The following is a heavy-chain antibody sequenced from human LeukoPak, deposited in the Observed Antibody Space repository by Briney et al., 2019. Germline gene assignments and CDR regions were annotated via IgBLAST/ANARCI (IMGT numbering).Heavy chain of an antibody. CDR3: ARDPGHSYGAPFDY. V-gene: IGHV4-61*02. J-gene: IGHJ4*02. Sequence: SETLSLTCTVSGGSISSGSYYWSWIRQPAGKGLEWIGRIYNSGSTKYNPSLKSRVTISVDMSKNQFSLKLSSVTAADTAVYYCARDPGHSYGAPFDYWGQGTLVTVSS. CDR2: IYNSGST. CDR1: GGSISSGSYY. D-gene: IGHD5-18*01.